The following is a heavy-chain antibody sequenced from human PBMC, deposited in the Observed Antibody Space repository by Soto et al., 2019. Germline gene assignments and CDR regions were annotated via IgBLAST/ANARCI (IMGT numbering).Heavy chain of an antibody. D-gene: IGHD6-13*01. V-gene: IGHV3-23*01. CDR2: ISGSGGRT. CDR1: GFTFTSYA. Sequence: EVQLLESGGGLVQPGGSLRLSCAASGFTFTSYAMSWVRQAPGKGLEWVSAISGSGGRTYYADSVKGRFTISRDNSKNTMYLQMNSRRAEDTAVYYCAKAAAIAAAGWAYFDYWGQGTLVTVSS. J-gene: IGHJ4*02. CDR3: AKAAAIAAAGWAYFDY.